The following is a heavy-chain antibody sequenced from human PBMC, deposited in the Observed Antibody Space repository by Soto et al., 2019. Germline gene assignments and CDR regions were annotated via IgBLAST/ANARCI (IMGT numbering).Heavy chain of an antibody. CDR3: AREQLAVAGTAMGY. CDR2: IYSGGST. J-gene: IGHJ4*02. Sequence: EVQLVESGGGLVQPGGSLRLSCAASGFTVSSNYKSWVRQAPGKGLEWVSVIYSGGSTYYADSVKGRFTISRDNSKNTLYLQMNSLRAEDTAVYYCAREQLAVAGTAMGYWGQGTLVTVSS. D-gene: IGHD6-19*01. V-gene: IGHV3-66*01. CDR1: GFTVSSNY.